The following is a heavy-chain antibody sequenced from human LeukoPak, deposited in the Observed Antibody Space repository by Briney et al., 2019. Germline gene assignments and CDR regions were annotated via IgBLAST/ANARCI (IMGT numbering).Heavy chain of an antibody. CDR2: ISAYSGNT. J-gene: IGHJ4*02. D-gene: IGHD3-16*02. Sequence: ASVKVSCKASGDTYSSYGINWVRQAPGQGLEWMGWISAYSGNTNYAQKVQDRVTVTTDSSTSTAYMELRSLRSDDTAVYYCAAGMITLGGVIAPSNYWGQGTLVTVSS. CDR3: AAGMITLGGVIAPSNY. CDR1: GDTYSSYG. V-gene: IGHV1-18*01.